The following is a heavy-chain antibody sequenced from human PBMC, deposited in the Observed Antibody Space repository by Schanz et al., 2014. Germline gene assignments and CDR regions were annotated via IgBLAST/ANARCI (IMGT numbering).Heavy chain of an antibody. CDR1: EFTFSSYK. CDR2: ISSSGSYI. CDR3: ARDRGYCSGGSCLAFDY. Sequence: EVQLVESGGGLVKPGGSLRLSCEASEFTFSSYKMNWVRQAPGKGLEWVSSISSSGSYIHYGGSVKGRFTISRDNAKNTLYLHMNTLRSEDTAVYYCARDRGYCSGGSCLAFDYWGQGTLVTVSS. D-gene: IGHD2-15*01. J-gene: IGHJ4*02. V-gene: IGHV3-21*01.